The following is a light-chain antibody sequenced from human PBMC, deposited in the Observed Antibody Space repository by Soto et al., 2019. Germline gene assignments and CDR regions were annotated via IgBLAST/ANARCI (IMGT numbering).Light chain of an antibody. CDR3: QKCGVAPFT. Sequence: DNKMTKSASSLSASVGDRVTITCRASQGISNYLAWYQQKPGTVPKLLIYAASTLQSGVPSRFSGSGSGTDFTLTISSLQPEDVATYYCQKCGVAPFTFGGVTKVDIK. J-gene: IGKJ4*01. V-gene: IGKV1-27*01. CDR1: QGISNY. CDR2: AAS.